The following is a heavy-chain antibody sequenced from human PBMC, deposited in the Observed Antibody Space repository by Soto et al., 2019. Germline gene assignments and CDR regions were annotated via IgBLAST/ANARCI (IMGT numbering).Heavy chain of an antibody. Sequence: SETLSLTCTVSGGSISNSYWSWIRQSPEKGLEWIGYIYSSGSTNYNPSLKSRVTISVDTSKNQFSLKLSSVTAADTAVYYCARRYGYSFDYWGQGTLVTVSS. CDR1: GGSISNSY. CDR2: IYSSGST. J-gene: IGHJ4*02. V-gene: IGHV4-59*01. D-gene: IGHD4-4*01. CDR3: ARRYGYSFDY.